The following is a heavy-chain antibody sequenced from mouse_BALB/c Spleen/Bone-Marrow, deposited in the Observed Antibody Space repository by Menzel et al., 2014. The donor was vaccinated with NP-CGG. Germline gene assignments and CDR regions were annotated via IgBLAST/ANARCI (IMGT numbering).Heavy chain of an antibody. Sequence: DVMLVESGGGLVQPGGSRKLSCAASGFTFSSFGMHWVRQAPEKGLEWVAYISNGSSTIYYADTVKGRFTISRDNPKNTLFLQMTSLRSEDTAMYYCARKGAMITHYYAMDYWGQGTSVTVSS. D-gene: IGHD2-4*01. CDR3: ARKGAMITHYYAMDY. V-gene: IGHV5-17*02. J-gene: IGHJ4*01. CDR1: GFTFSSFG. CDR2: ISNGSSTI.